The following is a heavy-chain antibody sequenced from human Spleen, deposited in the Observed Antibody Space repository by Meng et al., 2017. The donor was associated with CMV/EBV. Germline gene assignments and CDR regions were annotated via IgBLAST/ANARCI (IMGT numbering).Heavy chain of an antibody. J-gene: IGHJ4*02. CDR1: CESISSRYYF. Sequence: CESISSRYYFRTVIRPHPGKGLEWSGYVLYSGNSYYTPSLRGRVGISVNTSKNHFSLRMNSVTAADTAVYYCARGEYDFWGTHFDNWGQGALVTVSS. CDR3: ARGEYDFWGTHFDN. CDR2: VLYSGNS. D-gene: IGHD3-3*01. V-gene: IGHV4-31*02.